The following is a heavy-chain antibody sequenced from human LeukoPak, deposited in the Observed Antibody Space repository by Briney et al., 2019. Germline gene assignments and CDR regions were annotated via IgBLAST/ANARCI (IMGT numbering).Heavy chain of an antibody. V-gene: IGHV3-23*01. CDR1: GFTFSSYA. D-gene: IGHD4-11*01. CDR3: AKAPTVTTGRVSYYMDV. J-gene: IGHJ6*03. Sequence: GGSLRLSCAASGFTFSSYAMSWVRQAPGKGLEGVSAISGSGGSTYYADSVKGRFTISRDNSKNTLYLQMNSLRAEDTAVYYCAKAPTVTTGRVSYYMDVWGKGTTVTVSS. CDR2: ISGSGGST.